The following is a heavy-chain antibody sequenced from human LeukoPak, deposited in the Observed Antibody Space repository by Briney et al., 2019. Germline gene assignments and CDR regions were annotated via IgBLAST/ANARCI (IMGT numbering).Heavy chain of an antibody. D-gene: IGHD2-2*01. CDR2: ISAYNGNT. CDR1: GYTFTGYG. CDR3: ASAVPAAKGDYYYYGMDV. J-gene: IGHJ6*02. V-gene: IGHV1-18*01. Sequence: GASVKVSCKASGYTFTGYGISWVRQAPGQGLEWMGWISAYNGNTNYAQKLQGRVTMTTDTSTSTAYMELRSLRSDDTAVYYCASAVPAAKGDYYYYGMDVWGQGTTVTVSS.